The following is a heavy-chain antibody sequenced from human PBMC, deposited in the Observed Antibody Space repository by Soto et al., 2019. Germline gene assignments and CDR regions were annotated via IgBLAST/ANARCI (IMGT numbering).Heavy chain of an antibody. CDR3: AQDRGERRSSHFSRRPGV. V-gene: IGHV3-23*01. Sequence: PGGSLRLSCAASGFTFSSYAMSWVRQAPGKGLEWVSAISGSGGSTYYADSVKGRFTISRDNSKNTLYLQMNSLRAEDTAVYYCAQDRGERRSSHFSRRPGVWGQGTLVTVSS. J-gene: IGHJ4*02. CDR1: GFTFSSYA. CDR2: ISGSGGST. D-gene: IGHD1-1*01.